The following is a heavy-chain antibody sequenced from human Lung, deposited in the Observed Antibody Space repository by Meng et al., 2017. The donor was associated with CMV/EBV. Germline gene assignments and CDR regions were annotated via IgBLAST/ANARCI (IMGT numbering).Heavy chain of an antibody. CDR2: IYSGGSST. CDR3: AKEYDFWSGSDHYYYYYGMDV. D-gene: IGHD3-3*01. CDR1: GFTFSSYA. Sequence: GESXKISCAASGFTFSSYAMSWVRQAPGKGLEWVSVIYSGGSSTYYADSVKGRFTISRDNSKNTLYLQMNSLRAEDTAVYYCAKEYDFWSGSDHYYYYYGMDVWGQGTTVTVPS. J-gene: IGHJ6*02. V-gene: IGHV3-23*03.